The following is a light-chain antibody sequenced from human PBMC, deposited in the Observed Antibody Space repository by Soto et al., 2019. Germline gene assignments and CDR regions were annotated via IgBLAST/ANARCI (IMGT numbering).Light chain of an antibody. CDR3: QQYYNPPWT. Sequence: DTVMSQSPASLAVSLGGRATINCKSSQRLLYRSNNKNYLAWYQHKAGQPPKLLIYWASTRDSGVPDRFSGSGSGTDFTLTINYVQAEDVAVYYCQQYYNPPWTVRQGTKVEI. CDR2: WAS. V-gene: IGKV4-1*01. CDR1: QRLLYRSNNKNY. J-gene: IGKJ1*01.